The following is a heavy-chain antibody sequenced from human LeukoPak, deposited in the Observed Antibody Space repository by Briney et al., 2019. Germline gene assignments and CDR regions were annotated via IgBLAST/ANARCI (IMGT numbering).Heavy chain of an antibody. J-gene: IGHJ4*02. CDR1: GYSIISGYA. CDR3: ARYRNPTVSTVDYLDY. D-gene: IGHD4-17*01. Sequence: PSETLSLTCVVSGYSIISGYAWGWIRQPPGRGLEWIATIYRGVNTYYNPSLTSRATVSVDMSKNQISLKLNSVTAADTAVYYCARYRNPTVSTVDYLDYGGRGALVTVSS. CDR2: IYRGVNT. V-gene: IGHV4-38-2*01.